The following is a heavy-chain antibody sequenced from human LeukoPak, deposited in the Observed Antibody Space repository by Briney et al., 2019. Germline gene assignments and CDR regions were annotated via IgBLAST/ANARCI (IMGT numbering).Heavy chain of an antibody. D-gene: IGHD5-24*01. J-gene: IGHJ4*02. CDR3: VKDDGWVQYAN. CDR1: GFTFSSYG. CDR2: ISGSGGST. Sequence: GGSLRLSCAASGFTFSSYGMSWVRQAPGKGLEWVSAISGSGGSTYYADSVKGRFTISRDNSKNTLYLKMNSLRAEDTAVYYCVKDDGWVQYANWGQGTLVTVSS. V-gene: IGHV3-23*01.